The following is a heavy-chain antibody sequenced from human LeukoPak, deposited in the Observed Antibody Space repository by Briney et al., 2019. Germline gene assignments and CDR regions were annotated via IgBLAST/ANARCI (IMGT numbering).Heavy chain of an antibody. D-gene: IGHD6-19*01. CDR1: GYTFTSYD. Sequence: ASVKVSCKASGYTFTSYDINWVRQATGQGLEWMGWMNPNSGNTGYAQKFQGRVTMTRNTSISTAYMELSSLRSEDTAAYYCARDNVAGKTDAFDIWGQGTMVTVSS. CDR3: ARDNVAGKTDAFDI. CDR2: MNPNSGNT. V-gene: IGHV1-8*01. J-gene: IGHJ3*02.